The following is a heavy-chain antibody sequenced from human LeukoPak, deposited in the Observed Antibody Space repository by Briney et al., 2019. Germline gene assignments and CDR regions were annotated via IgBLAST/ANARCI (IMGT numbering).Heavy chain of an antibody. CDR1: GYTFTSYD. V-gene: IGHV1-8*01. CDR2: MNPNSGNT. CDR3: ARGPDTSVSSDSESDY. Sequence: ASVKVSCKASGYTFTSYDINWVRQATGQGLEWMGWMNPNSGNTGYAQKFQDRVTMTRNTSISTAYMELSSLRSEDTAVYYCARGPDTSVSSDSESDYWGQGTLVTVSS. D-gene: IGHD6-25*01. J-gene: IGHJ4*02.